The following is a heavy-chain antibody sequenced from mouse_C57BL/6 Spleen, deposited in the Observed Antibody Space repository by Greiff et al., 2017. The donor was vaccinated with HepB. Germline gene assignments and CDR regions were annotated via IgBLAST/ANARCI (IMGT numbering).Heavy chain of an antibody. CDR2: INPYNGDT. V-gene: IGHV1-20*01. Sequence: EVKLTESGPELVKPGDSVKISCKASGYSFTGYFMNWVMQSHGKSLEWIGRINPYNGDTFYNQKFKGKATLTVDKSSSTAHMELRSLTSEDSAVYYCAREAFITTAYAMDYWGQGTSVTVSS. CDR3: AREAFITTAYAMDY. J-gene: IGHJ4*01. CDR1: GYSFTGYF. D-gene: IGHD1-1*01.